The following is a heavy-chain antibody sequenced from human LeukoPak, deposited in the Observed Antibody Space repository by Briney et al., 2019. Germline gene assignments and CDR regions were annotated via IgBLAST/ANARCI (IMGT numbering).Heavy chain of an antibody. CDR3: ARDSFAGLVYFDI. CDR1: GGSISSGGHY. CDR2: IYHSGST. J-gene: IGHJ3*02. V-gene: IGHV4-30-2*01. Sequence: PSQTLSLTCTVSGGSISSGGHYWSWIRQPPGKGLEWIGYIYHSGSTYYNPSLKSRVTISVDRSKNQFSLKLSSVTAADTAVYYCARDSFAGLVYFDIWGQGTMVTVSS. D-gene: IGHD5/OR15-5a*01.